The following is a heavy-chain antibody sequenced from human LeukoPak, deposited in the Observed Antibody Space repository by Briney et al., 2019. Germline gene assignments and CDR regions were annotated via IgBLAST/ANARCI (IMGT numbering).Heavy chain of an antibody. CDR3: VRNFDY. CDR1: GGSFSGHH. Sequence: SETLSLTCVVYGGSFSGHHWSWIRQPPGKGLEWIGDINQSGRANYNPSLKSQVTISIDTSKNQFSLNLNSVTAADTAVYYCVRNFDYWGQGTPVTVSS. V-gene: IGHV4-34*01. J-gene: IGHJ4*02. CDR2: INQSGRA.